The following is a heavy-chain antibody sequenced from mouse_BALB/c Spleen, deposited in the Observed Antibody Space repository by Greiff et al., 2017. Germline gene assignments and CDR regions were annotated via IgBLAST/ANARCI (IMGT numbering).Heavy chain of an antibody. CDR2: IWGDGST. Sequence: VMLVESGPGLVAPSQSLSITCTVSGFSLTGYGVNWVRQPPGKGLEWLGMIWGDGSTDYNSALKSRLSISKDNSKSQVILKMNSLQTDDTARYYFARYGGLQRGYYAMDYWGQGTSVTVSS. CDR1: GFSLTGYG. J-gene: IGHJ4*01. D-gene: IGHD1-1*01. V-gene: IGHV2-6-7*01. CDR3: ARYGGLQRGYYAMDY.